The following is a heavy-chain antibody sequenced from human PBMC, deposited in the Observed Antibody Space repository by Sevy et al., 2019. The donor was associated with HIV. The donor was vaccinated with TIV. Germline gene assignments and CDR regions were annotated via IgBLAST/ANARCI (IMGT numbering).Heavy chain of an antibody. Sequence: VGSLRLSCAASGFPFSNYWMSWVRQAPGKGLEWVANIKEDGSKKYYVDSVKGRFTISRDNAEKSLYLQMNSLRAEDTALYYCAREKPAAAVAAEYWGQGTPVTVSS. D-gene: IGHD6-25*01. J-gene: IGHJ4*02. CDR1: GFPFSNYW. CDR2: IKEDGSKK. CDR3: AREKPAAAVAAEY. V-gene: IGHV3-7*01.